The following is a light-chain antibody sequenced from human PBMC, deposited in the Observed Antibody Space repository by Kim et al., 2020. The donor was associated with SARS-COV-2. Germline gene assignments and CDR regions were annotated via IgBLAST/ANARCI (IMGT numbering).Light chain of an antibody. CDR2: EVS. V-gene: IGLV2-23*02. J-gene: IGLJ2*01. CDR3: CSYTRSSTVV. Sequence: QSALTQPASVSGSPGQSITISCTGTSSDVGSYNLVSWYQQHPGKAPKLVIYEVSNRPSGVSNRFSGSRSGNTASLTISGLQTEDEADYYCCSYTRSSTVVFGGGTQLTVL. CDR1: SSDVGSYNL.